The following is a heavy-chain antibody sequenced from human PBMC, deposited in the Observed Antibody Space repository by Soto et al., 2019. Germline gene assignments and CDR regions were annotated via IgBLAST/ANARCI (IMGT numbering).Heavy chain of an antibody. D-gene: IGHD3-3*01. CDR2: INAGNGNT. CDR1: GYTFTSYA. CDR3: ARGGNPLRFLEWFGPY. J-gene: IGHJ4*02. Sequence: ASVKVSCKASGYTFTSYAMHWVRQAPGQRLEWMGWINAGNGNTKYSQKFQGRVTITRDTSASTAYMELSSLRSEDTAVYYCARGGNPLRFLEWFGPYWGQGTLVTVSS. V-gene: IGHV1-3*01.